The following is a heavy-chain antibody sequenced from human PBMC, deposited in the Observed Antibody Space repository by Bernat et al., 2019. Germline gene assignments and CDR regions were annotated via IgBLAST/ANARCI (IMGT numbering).Heavy chain of an antibody. J-gene: IGHJ4*02. CDR2: INQDGSKT. Sequence: EGQVVESGGDLVQPGGSLRLSCAASGFTFITHWMNWVRQSPGRGLEWVANINQDGSKTYYADSVKGRFSISRDNAKKSIYLQMDSLRVDDTAVYYWASGPQDYDGVAFDDWGQGTLVTVSS. CDR1: GFTFITHW. D-gene: IGHD4-17*01. CDR3: ASGPQDYDGVAFDD. V-gene: IGHV3-7*03.